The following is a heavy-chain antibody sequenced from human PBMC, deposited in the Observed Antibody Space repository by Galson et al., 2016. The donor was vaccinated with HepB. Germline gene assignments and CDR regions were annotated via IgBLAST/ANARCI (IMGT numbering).Heavy chain of an antibody. Sequence: TLSLTCTVSGGSISSGDYYWSWIRQHPGKGLEWIGYIYYSGTTYYNPSLKSRVTISVDRSKNQFSLKLDSVTAADTAVFYCARGVGYGLYYFDYWGQGTLVTVSS. CDR3: ARGVGYGLYYFDY. CDR2: IYYSGTT. V-gene: IGHV4-30-4*08. CDR1: GGSISSGDYY. D-gene: IGHD5-18*01. J-gene: IGHJ4*02.